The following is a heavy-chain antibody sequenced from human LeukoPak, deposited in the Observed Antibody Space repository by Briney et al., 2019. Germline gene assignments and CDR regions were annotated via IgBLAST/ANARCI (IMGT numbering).Heavy chain of an antibody. J-gene: IGHJ4*02. CDR1: GFTFSTNW. Sequence: GGSLRLSCAASGFTFSTNWMHWVRQGPGKGLVWVSRINTDGSITSYADSVKGRFTISRDSAKNTLYLQMNSLRAEDTAVYYCVRGVGTNWGQGTLVTVSS. CDR2: INTDGSIT. D-gene: IGHD2-2*01. CDR3: VRGVGTN. V-gene: IGHV3-74*01.